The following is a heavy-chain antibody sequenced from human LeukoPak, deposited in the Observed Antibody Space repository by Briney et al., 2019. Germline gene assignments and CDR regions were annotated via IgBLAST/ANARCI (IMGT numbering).Heavy chain of an antibody. CDR2: KYYSGST. Sequence: SETLSLTCTVSGASISSYYWSWIRQPPGKGLEWIGYKYYSGSTNYNPSLKSRVTISVDTSKNQFSLKLSSVTAADTAVYYCARRYGSGSSGTFDYWGQGTLVTVSS. J-gene: IGHJ4*02. CDR3: ARRYGSGSSGTFDY. V-gene: IGHV4-59*01. D-gene: IGHD3-10*01. CDR1: GASISSYY.